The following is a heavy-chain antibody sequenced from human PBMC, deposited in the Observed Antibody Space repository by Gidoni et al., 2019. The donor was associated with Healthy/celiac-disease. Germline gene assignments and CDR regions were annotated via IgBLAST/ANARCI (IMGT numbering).Heavy chain of an antibody. CDR2: VSGRGSST. J-gene: IGHJ4*02. D-gene: IGHD4-17*01. CDR3: AKGTTVTRLSY. V-gene: IGHV3-23*04. Sequence: EVQLVESGGGLVQPGGSLRLSCAASGVTFSSYAMSWVRQAPGKGLEWGSAVSGRGSSTYYADSVKGRFTISRDNSKNTLYLQMNSLRAEDTAVYYCAKGTTVTRLSYWGQGTLVTVSS. CDR1: GVTFSSYA.